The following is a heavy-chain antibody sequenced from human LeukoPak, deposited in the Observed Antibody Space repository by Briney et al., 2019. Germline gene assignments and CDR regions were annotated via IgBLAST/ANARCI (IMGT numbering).Heavy chain of an antibody. CDR1: GGSISSHY. J-gene: IGHJ4*02. CDR3: ARLTRLSTSPDRYYLDY. D-gene: IGHD6-6*01. V-gene: IGHV4-4*09. CDR2: IYTSGGT. Sequence: SETLSLTCTVSGGSISSHYWSWIRQPPGKGLEWIGYIYTSGGTNFIPSPKGRVTISIDTSKNQFSLKLSSVTAADSAVYYCARLTRLSTSPDRYYLDYWGQGTLVTVSS.